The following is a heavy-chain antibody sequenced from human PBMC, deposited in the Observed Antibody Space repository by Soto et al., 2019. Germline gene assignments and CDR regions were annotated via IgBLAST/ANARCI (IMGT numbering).Heavy chain of an antibody. J-gene: IGHJ4*02. CDR3: ARGRGSTGYLGREHYFAH. CDR2: IDIGGNT. Sequence: EVQVVESGGGLVQPGGSLRLSCAASGFSVTSNYMNWVRQAPGKGLEWVSIIDIGGNTYYADSVKDRFTISRDNSRNTRYLRMDRLRAEDTAVYYCARGRGSTGYLGREHYFAHWGQGTLVTVSP. V-gene: IGHV3-66*01. CDR1: GFSVTSNY. D-gene: IGHD2-2*01.